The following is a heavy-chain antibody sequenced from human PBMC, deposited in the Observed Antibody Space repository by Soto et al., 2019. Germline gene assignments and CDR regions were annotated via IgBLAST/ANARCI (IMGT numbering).Heavy chain of an antibody. CDR2: IYYSGFT. J-gene: IGHJ4*02. Sequence: SETLSLTCTVSGGSISSYYWSWIRQPPGKGLEWMGYIYYSGFTNYNPSLRSRVTISVDTSRNPFSLRLSSVTAADTAVYYCARGNGYNLYWGQGTLVTVSS. CDR1: GGSISSYY. V-gene: IGHV4-59*01. CDR3: ARGNGYNLY. D-gene: IGHD5-12*01.